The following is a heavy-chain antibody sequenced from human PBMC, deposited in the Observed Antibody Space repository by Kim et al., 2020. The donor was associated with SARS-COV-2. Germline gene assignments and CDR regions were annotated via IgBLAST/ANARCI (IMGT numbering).Heavy chain of an antibody. CDR1: GFTFSSYE. CDR3: AVPNRNSGGYFPFDY. Sequence: GGSLRLSCAASGFTFSSYEMNWVRQAPGKGLEWVPYISSSGSTIYYADSVKGRFTISRDNAKNSLYLQMNSLRAEDTAVYYCAVPNRNSGGYFPFDYWGQGTLVTVSS. J-gene: IGHJ4*02. V-gene: IGHV3-48*03. CDR2: ISSSGSTI. D-gene: IGHD1-26*01.